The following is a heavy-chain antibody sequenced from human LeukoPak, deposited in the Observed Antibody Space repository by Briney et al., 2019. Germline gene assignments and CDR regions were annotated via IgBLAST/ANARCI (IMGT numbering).Heavy chain of an antibody. CDR1: GFTFDDYT. V-gene: IGHV3-43*01. CDR2: ISWDGGST. CDR3: TKVGPTRHFDS. Sequence: GGSLRLPCAASGFTFDDYTMHWVRQTPGKGLEWVSLISWDGGSTYYADSVKGRFTISGDNSKNSLYLQMSSLRAEDTALYYCTKVGPTRHFDSWGQGTLVTVSS. J-gene: IGHJ4*02.